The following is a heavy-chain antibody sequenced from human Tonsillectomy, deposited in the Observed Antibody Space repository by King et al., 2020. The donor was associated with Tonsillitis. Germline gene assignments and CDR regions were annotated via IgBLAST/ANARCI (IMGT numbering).Heavy chain of an antibody. J-gene: IGHJ4*02. V-gene: IGHV4-61*02. CDR1: GDSINSGPYY. D-gene: IGHD4-17*01. Sequence: QLQESGPGLVKPSQTLSLSCTVSGDSINSGPYYWNWIRQPAGKGLEWIGRISSSGGTNSNPSLKGRVTISVDTPENQFSLKLSSVTAADTAVYYCAREDFGDYPYWGQGTLVTVSS. CDR3: AREDFGDYPY. CDR2: ISSSGGT.